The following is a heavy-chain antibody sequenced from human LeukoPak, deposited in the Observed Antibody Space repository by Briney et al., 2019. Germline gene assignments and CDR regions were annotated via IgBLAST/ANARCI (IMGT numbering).Heavy chain of an antibody. V-gene: IGHV3-33*01. J-gene: IGHJ4*02. CDR3: ASLGYCSTNSCYEDC. D-gene: IGHD2-2*01. CDR2: IWNDGSNQ. Sequence: GRSLRLSCAASGFTFSSYGMHWVRQAPGKGLEWVAVIWNDGSNQFYADSVKGRFTISRDNSKNTLYLQMNSLRAEGTAVYYCASLGYCSTNSCYEDCWGQGTLVTVSS. CDR1: GFTFSSYG.